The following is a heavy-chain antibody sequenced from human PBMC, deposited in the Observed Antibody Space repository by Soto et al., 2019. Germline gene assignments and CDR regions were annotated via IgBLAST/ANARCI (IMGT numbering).Heavy chain of an antibody. J-gene: IGHJ1*01. CDR3: ARVTPYASSGYYSEYFHH. V-gene: IGHV4-34*01. Sequence: QVRLQQWGAGLLKPSETLSLTCAVYGGSFSGYYWSWIRQTPGKGLEWIGEINHSGSTQYNPSIKSRVTISVRTSKTHVSLNLPSVTAADTAVYYCARVTPYASSGYYSEYFHHWGQGTLVTVSS. CDR1: GGSFSGYY. CDR2: INHSGST. D-gene: IGHD3-22*01.